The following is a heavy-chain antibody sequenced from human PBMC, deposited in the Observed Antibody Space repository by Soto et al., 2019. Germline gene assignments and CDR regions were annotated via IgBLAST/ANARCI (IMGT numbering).Heavy chain of an antibody. CDR3: ARDDDYPDHAFDY. Sequence: QVQLAESGGGVVQPGRSLRLSCAATGFTFSNYGMHWVRQAPGKGLEWVAVILKDGSDQKYADTMKGRFTISRDNSENTLYLHMNSLRAEDTAVYYWARDDDYPDHAFDYWGQGTRVTVSS. D-gene: IGHD4-17*01. V-gene: IGHV3-33*01. CDR1: GFTFSNYG. J-gene: IGHJ4*02. CDR2: ILKDGSDQ.